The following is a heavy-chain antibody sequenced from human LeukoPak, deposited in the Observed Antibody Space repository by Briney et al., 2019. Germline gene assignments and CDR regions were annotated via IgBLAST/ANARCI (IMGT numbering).Heavy chain of an antibody. D-gene: IGHD2-15*01. CDR1: GFTFSSYG. CDR2: ISYDGSNK. J-gene: IGHJ4*02. CDR3: ARAGYCSGGSCLAFDY. Sequence: PGRSLRLSCAASGFTFSSYGMHWVRQAPGKGLEWVAVISYDGSNKYYADSVKGRSTISRDNSKNTLYLQMNSLRAEDTAVYYCARAGYCSGGSCLAFDYWGQGTLVTVSS. V-gene: IGHV3-30*03.